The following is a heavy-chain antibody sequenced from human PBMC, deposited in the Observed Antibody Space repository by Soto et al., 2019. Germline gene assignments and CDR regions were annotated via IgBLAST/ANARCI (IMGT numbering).Heavy chain of an antibody. Sequence: ERLVESGGGFLQPGESLRISCAASGFTSTGFELTWVRQVPGRGLEWVAYISASGDTVYYADSVQGRFTISRDNARKSPYLQMGSLRVEDTAIYYCAALSVTGGVDVWGQGTTVTVSS. CDR2: ISASGDTV. J-gene: IGHJ6*02. CDR1: GFTSTGFE. V-gene: IGHV3-48*03. D-gene: IGHD3-16*01. CDR3: AALSVTGGVDV.